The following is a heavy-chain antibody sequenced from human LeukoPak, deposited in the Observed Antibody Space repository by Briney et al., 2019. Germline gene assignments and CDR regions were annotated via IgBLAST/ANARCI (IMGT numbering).Heavy chain of an antibody. V-gene: IGHV3-53*01. Sequence: PGGPLTLSCAASGFTVSGNYMSWVRQAPGKGLEWVSDIYSGGATYYADSGKRRLPISRDNSKNTLYLQMSSLRADDAAVYYCARASPGYDLSYYMDVWGKGITVTVSS. CDR1: GFTVSGNY. J-gene: IGHJ6*03. CDR3: ARASPGYDLSYYMDV. D-gene: IGHD5-12*01. CDR2: IYSGGAT.